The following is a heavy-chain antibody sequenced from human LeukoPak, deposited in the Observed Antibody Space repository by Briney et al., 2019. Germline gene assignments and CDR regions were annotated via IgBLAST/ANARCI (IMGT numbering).Heavy chain of an antibody. V-gene: IGHV4-59*01. J-gene: IGHJ4*02. CDR3: ARGWGFLDF. CDR2: IYYSGST. CDR1: GGSISSYS. Sequence: PSETLSLTCTVSGGSISSYSWSWIRQPPGKGLEWIGYIYYSGSTNYNPSLKSRVTISVDTSRDHFSLKLSSVTAADTAVYYCARGWGFLDFWGQGTLSPSPQ. D-gene: IGHD6-19*01.